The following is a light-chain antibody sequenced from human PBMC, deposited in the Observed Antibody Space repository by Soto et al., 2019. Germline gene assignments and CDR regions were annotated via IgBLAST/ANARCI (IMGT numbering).Light chain of an antibody. V-gene: IGLV3-21*04. Sequence: SYELTQPPSASVAPGKTARITCGGNNIGSKSEHWYQQKPGQAPVLVIYYDSDRPSGIPERFSGSNSGNTATLTISRVEAGDEADYYCQVWDSSSDHHVFGTGTKLTVL. CDR1: NIGSKS. CDR3: QVWDSSSDHHV. CDR2: YDS. J-gene: IGLJ1*01.